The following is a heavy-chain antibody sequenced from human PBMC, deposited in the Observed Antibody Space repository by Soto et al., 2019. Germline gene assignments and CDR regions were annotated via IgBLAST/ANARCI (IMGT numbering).Heavy chain of an antibody. CDR1: GFTFSEYA. J-gene: IGHJ5*02. Sequence: PGGSLRLSCAASGFTFSEYAMTWVRQAPGKGLEWFSSISSSSSYIYYADSVKGRFTISRDNAKNSLYLQMNSLRAEDTAVYYCARSGVPAAFHDFLENWFDPWGQGTLVTVSS. V-gene: IGHV3-21*01. CDR2: ISSSSSYI. D-gene: IGHD2-2*01. CDR3: ARSGVPAAFHDFLENWFDP.